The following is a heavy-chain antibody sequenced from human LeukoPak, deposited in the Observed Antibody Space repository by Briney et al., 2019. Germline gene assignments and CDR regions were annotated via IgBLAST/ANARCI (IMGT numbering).Heavy chain of an antibody. D-gene: IGHD3-16*02. J-gene: IGHJ4*02. V-gene: IGHV2-5*02. CDR2: ISWDDDK. Sequence: SGPTLVKPTQTLTLTCTFSGFSLSTDTVGVGWFRQPPGKALDWLALISWDDDKRYIPSLKSRLTITKDTSKNQVVLTMTNMDPVDTATYYCAHIGFGELSFNYWGQGTLVTVSS. CDR1: GFSLSTDTVG. CDR3: AHIGFGELSFNY.